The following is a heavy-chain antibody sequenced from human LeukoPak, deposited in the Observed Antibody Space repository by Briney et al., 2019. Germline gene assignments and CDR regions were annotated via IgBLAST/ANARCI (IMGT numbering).Heavy chain of an antibody. J-gene: IGHJ4*02. CDR1: GFTFSSYA. CDR2: ISYDGSNK. CDR3: ARDRSPGY. Sequence: GGSLRLSCAASGFTFSSYAMHWVRQAPGKGLEWVPVISYDGSNKYYADSVKGRFTISRDNSKNTLYLQMNSLRAEDTAVYYCARDRSPGYWGQGTLVTVSS. D-gene: IGHD3-10*01. V-gene: IGHV3-30*01.